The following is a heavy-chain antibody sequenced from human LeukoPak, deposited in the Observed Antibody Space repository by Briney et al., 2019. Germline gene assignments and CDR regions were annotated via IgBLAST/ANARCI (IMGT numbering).Heavy chain of an antibody. J-gene: IGHJ6*03. CDR1: GYSFTTYW. V-gene: IGHV5-51*01. CDR2: IFPGDSDT. Sequence: GGSLKISCKGSGYSFTTYWIGWVRQMPGKGLEWMGIIFPGDSDTRYNPSFQGQVTISADQSISTAYPQWSSPKASDTAMYYCARSGVVTFYRYMDVWGTGTTVTVSS. D-gene: IGHD3-3*01. CDR3: ARSGVVTFYRYMDV.